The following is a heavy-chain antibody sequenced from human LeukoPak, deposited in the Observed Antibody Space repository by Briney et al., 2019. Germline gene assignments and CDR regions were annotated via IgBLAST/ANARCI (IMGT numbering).Heavy chain of an antibody. CDR3: AKPYYDFWSGYSARDY. CDR1: GFTFSSYA. D-gene: IGHD3-3*01. V-gene: IGHV3-23*01. J-gene: IGHJ4*02. CDR2: ISGSGGST. Sequence: GGSLGLSCAASGFTFSSYAMSWVRQAPGKGLEWVSAISGSGGSTHYADSVKGRFTISRDNSKNTLYLQMNSLRAEDTAVYYCAKPYYDFWSGYSARDYWGQGTLVTVSS.